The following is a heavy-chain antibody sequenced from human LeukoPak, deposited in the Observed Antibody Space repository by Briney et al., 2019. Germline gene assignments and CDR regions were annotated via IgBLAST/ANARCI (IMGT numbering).Heavy chain of an antibody. CDR3: VKFFLPYLAGGTGSR. J-gene: IGHJ4*02. D-gene: IGHD3-10*01. Sequence: AGGSLRLSCGASGFTFSSYAVSWVRRARGMRLEWVSSIIDGGDSTHYADSVEGRFTISRDNSKNTLYLQMNSLRAEDTALYYCVKFFLPYLAGGTGSRWGQGTLVTVSS. CDR2: IIDGGDST. CDR1: GFTFSSYA. V-gene: IGHV3-23*01.